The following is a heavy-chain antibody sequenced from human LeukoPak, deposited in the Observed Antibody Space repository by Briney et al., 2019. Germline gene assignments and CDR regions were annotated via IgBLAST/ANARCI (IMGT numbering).Heavy chain of an antibody. CDR2: IYYSGST. D-gene: IGHD6-13*01. Sequence: PSETMSLTCTVSGGSISSSSYYWGWIRQPPGKGLEWIGSIYYSGSTYYNPSLKSRVTISVDTSKNQFSLKLSSVTAADTAVYYCATYSSSWYYFGYWGQGTLVTVSS. J-gene: IGHJ4*02. CDR3: ATYSSSWYYFGY. CDR1: GGSISSSSYY. V-gene: IGHV4-39*01.